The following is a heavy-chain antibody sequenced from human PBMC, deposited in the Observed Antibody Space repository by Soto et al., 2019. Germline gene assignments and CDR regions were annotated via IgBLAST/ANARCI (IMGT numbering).Heavy chain of an antibody. V-gene: IGHV1-69*01. CDR1: GGSISDYA. Sequence: QMQLVQSEAEVKKPGSSVKVSCTSFGGSISDYAINRVRQAPGQGLEWMGGLIPLFHASDYAKKFQGRIRITADASANSVYLEVSRLRAEDTAVLYCTTSWRRTGYGPIMCAFDIWGPGTGVTVPS. D-gene: IGHD3-9*01. CDR2: LIPLFHAS. J-gene: IGHJ3*02. CDR3: TTSWRRTGYGPIMCAFDI.